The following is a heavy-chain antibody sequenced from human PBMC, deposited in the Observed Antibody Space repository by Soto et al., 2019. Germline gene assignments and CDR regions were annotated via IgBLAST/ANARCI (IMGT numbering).Heavy chain of an antibody. J-gene: IGHJ6*02. D-gene: IGHD3-3*01. CDR3: AAGWLRFLEWFPQPYYGMDV. CDR1: GYTFTGYY. V-gene: IGHV1-2*07. Sequence: ASVKVSCKASGYTFTGYYMHWVRQAPGQGLEWMGWINPNSDDTKYAHIVQGRITMSTDTSTTTGYMELRSLRSDDTAVYYCAAGWLRFLEWFPQPYYGMDVWGQGTTVTV. CDR2: INPNSDDT.